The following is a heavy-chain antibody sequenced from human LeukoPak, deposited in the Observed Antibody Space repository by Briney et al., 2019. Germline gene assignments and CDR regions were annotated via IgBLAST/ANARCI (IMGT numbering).Heavy chain of an antibody. J-gene: IGHJ4*02. Sequence: GESLKISCKGSGYSFTSYWIGWVRQMPGKGLEWMGIINPGDSDTRYSPSFQGQVTISADKSITTAYLQLSSLKASDTAMYYCARDRFCTAGSCYFDHWGQGTLVTVSS. D-gene: IGHD2-15*01. CDR3: ARDRFCTAGSCYFDH. CDR1: GYSFTSYW. CDR2: INPGDSDT. V-gene: IGHV5-51*01.